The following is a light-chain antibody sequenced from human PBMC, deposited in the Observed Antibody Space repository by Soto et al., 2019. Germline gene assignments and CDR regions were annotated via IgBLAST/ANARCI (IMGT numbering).Light chain of an antibody. CDR1: SSEIGSYNH. Sequence: QSALTQPRSVSGSPGQSITISCSGTSSEIGSYNHVAWYRQFPGKSPKLMIYAVSDRRSGGSDRFSGSKSAITASLTISRLQTVDEGDYYCIAYTDRQAYLFGTGTKGT. CDR2: AVS. CDR3: IAYTDRQAYL. V-gene: IGLV2-14*03. J-gene: IGLJ1*01.